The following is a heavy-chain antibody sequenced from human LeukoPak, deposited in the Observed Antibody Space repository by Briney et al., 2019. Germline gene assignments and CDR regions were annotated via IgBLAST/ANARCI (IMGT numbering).Heavy chain of an antibody. D-gene: IGHD3-16*01. CDR3: ARGGSWFDY. J-gene: IGHJ4*02. Sequence: GGSPRLSCAASAFTFSDHYIDRVRQAPGKGLEWVGRTRNKANSYTTEYAASVKGRFTISRDDSEKSMYLQMNSLKTEDTAVYFCARGGSWFDYWGQGNLVAVSS. V-gene: IGHV3-72*01. CDR2: TRNKANSYTT. CDR1: AFTFSDHY.